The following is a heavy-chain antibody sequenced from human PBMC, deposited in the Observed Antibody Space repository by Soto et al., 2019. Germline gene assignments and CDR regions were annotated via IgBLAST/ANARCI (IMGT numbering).Heavy chain of an antibody. CDR3: ARGRPSGYCSSTSCRIRYFDY. Sequence: SWSLSLTCAVDGGSFSGYYCIWILPPPVKGLDCIGEINHSGSTNYNPSLKSRVTISVDTSKNQFSLKLSSVTAADTAVYYCARGRPSGYCSSTSCRIRYFDYWGQGTLVTVSS. CDR1: GGSFSGYY. J-gene: IGHJ4*02. V-gene: IGHV4-34*01. D-gene: IGHD2-2*01. CDR2: INHSGST.